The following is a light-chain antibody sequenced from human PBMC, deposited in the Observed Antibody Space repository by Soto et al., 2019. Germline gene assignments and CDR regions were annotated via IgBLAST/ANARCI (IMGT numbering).Light chain of an antibody. Sequence: SYELTQPPSVSVSPGQTARITCSGDALPKQYACWYQQKPGQAPVLVIYKDSERPSGIPERFSGSSSGTTVTLTISGVQAEDEADYYCQSADSSGTYYVFGTGTKVTVL. CDR1: ALPKQY. CDR2: KDS. J-gene: IGLJ1*01. CDR3: QSADSSGTYYV. V-gene: IGLV3-25*02.